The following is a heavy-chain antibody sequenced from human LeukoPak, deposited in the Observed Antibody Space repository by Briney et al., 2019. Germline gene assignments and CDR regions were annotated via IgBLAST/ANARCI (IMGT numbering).Heavy chain of an antibody. Sequence: GESLKISCKGSGYSFTNYWIGWVRQMPGKGLEWMGIIYPGDSDTRYRPSFQGQVTISADKSISTAYLQWDSLKASDTAMYYCATRLKFGEFPYYFDYWAQGTLVTVSP. CDR3: ATRLKFGEFPYYFDY. V-gene: IGHV5-51*01. J-gene: IGHJ4*02. CDR1: GYSFTNYW. D-gene: IGHD3-10*01. CDR2: IYPGDSDT.